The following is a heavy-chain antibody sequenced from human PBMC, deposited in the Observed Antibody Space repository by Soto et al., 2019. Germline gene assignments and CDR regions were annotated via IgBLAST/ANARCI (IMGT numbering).Heavy chain of an antibody. J-gene: IGHJ5*02. Sequence: ASVKVSCKASGYTFTSYDINWVRQATGQGLEWMGWMIPNSDTADYAQKFQGRDTITADASTSTAYMELSSLRSEDTAVYYCARKAYSRNWFDPWGQGTLVTVSS. D-gene: IGHD6-13*01. V-gene: IGHV1-8*01. CDR3: ARKAYSRNWFDP. CDR2: MIPNSDTA. CDR1: GYTFTSYD.